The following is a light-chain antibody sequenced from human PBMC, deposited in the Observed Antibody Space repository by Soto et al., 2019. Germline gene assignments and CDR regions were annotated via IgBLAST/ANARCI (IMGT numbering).Light chain of an antibody. V-gene: IGLV2-14*03. CDR3: SSYTISRTYV. J-gene: IGLJ1*01. Sequence: QSVLTQPASVSGSPGQSITISCTGTSSDVGAYNFVSWHQQHPGKAPKLIIYNVYDRPSGISYRFSGSKSGNTASLTISGLQGEDEADYYCSSYTISRTYVFGTGTKVIVL. CDR2: NVY. CDR1: SSDVGAYNF.